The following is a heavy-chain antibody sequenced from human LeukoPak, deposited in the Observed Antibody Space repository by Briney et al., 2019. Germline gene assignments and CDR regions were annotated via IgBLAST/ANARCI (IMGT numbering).Heavy chain of an antibody. V-gene: IGHV4-59*11. D-gene: IGHD2-21*01. Sequence: PSETLSLTFTVSGGSISRHDWSWIRQAPGKGLEWMGFIFYSGSTDYKPSLKIRVTISVNTSTNPFSLRLSPVTAANTAVYCSARTSLFVYYYMDVWGKGTTVTVSS. CDR3: ARTSLFVYYYMDV. CDR2: IFYSGST. J-gene: IGHJ6*03. CDR1: GGSISRHD.